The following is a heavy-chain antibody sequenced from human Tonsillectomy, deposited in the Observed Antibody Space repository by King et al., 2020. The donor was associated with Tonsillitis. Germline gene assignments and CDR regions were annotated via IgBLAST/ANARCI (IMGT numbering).Heavy chain of an antibody. CDR1: GGSISSGGYY. Sequence: LQLQESGPGLVKPSQTLSLTCTVSGGSISSGGYYWSWIRQHPGKGLEWIGYIYYSGSTYYNPSLKSRVTISVDTSKNRFSLKLSSVTAADTAVDYCARESSGSRAFDIWGQGTMVTVSS. V-gene: IGHV4-31*03. CDR2: IYYSGST. CDR3: ARESSGSRAFDI. D-gene: IGHD2-15*01. J-gene: IGHJ3*02.